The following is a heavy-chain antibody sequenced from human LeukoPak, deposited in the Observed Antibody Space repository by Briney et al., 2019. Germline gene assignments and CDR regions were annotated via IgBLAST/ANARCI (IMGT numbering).Heavy chain of an antibody. CDR3: AAEWDDSRYRAFDI. J-gene: IGHJ3*02. V-gene: IGHV1-58*02. D-gene: IGHD3-22*01. CDR1: AFTFTSSA. Sequence: SVKVSCKASAFTFTSSAMQWVRHARGQRLEWIGLIVVGSGNTNYAKKFQERVTITRDMSTSTAYMELSSLRSEDTAVYYCAAEWDDSRYRAFDIWGQGTMVTVSS. CDR2: IVVGSGNT.